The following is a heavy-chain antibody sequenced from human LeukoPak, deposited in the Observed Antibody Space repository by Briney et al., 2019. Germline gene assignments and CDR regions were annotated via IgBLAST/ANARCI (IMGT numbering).Heavy chain of an antibody. CDR1: GGSFSGYY. CDR3: AREDSSGYYYYGMDV. D-gene: IGHD6-19*01. J-gene: IGHJ6*02. V-gene: IGHV4-34*01. Sequence: SETLSLTCAVYGGSFSGYYWSWIRQPPGKGLEWIGEINQSGGTNHNPSLKSRVTISVDTSKNQFSLKLSSVTAADTAVYYCAREDSSGYYYYGMDVWGQGTTVTVSS. CDR2: INQSGGT.